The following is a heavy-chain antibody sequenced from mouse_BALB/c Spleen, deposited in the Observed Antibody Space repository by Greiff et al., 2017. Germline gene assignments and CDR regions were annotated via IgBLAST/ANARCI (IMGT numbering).Heavy chain of an antibody. V-gene: IGHV3-6*02. J-gene: IGHJ3*01. CDR3: ASPYYYGSSYLWFAY. CDR2: ISYDGSN. CDR1: GYSITSGYY. Sequence: EVKLQESGPGLVKPSQSLSLTCSVTGYSITSGYYWNWIRQFPGNKLEWMGYISYDGSNNYNPSLKNRISITRDTSKNQFFLKLNSVTTEDTATYYCASPYYYGSSYLWFAYWGQGTLVTVSA. D-gene: IGHD1-1*01.